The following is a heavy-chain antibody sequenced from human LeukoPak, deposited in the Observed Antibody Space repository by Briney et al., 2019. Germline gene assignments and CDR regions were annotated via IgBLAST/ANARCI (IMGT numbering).Heavy chain of an antibody. J-gene: IGHJ4*02. D-gene: IGHD3-16*02. CDR1: GFNSGDHR. CDR2: ISSSGDAM. V-gene: IGHV3-48*04. CDR3: ASIDYDY. Sequence: PGGSLRLSCTASGFNSGDHRLNWVRQTPGKGLEWLSHISSSGDAMYYAESVKGRFTISRDNAKNSMYLQMNSLRVEDTAMYYCASIDYDYWGQGTLVTVSS.